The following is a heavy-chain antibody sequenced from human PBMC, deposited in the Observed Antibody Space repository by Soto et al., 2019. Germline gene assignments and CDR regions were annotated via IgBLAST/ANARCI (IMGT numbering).Heavy chain of an antibody. CDR1: GGSITDYS. V-gene: IGHV4-4*07. CDR2: IFSSGST. J-gene: IGHJ5*02. Sequence: SEALSLTCTVSGGSITDYSWVWIRQPAGKGLEWIGRIFSSGSTNYNPSLKGRITMSLDTSKNQFSLKLNSATATDTAVYFCARDQGVVVTADNWFDPWGQGILVTVSS. CDR3: ARDQGVVVTADNWFDP. D-gene: IGHD2-21*02.